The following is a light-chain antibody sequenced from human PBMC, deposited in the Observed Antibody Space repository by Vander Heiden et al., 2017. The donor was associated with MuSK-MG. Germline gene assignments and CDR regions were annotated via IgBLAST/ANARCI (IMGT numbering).Light chain of an antibody. CDR2: NDH. Sequence: QSVLTQPPSASGTPGQRVIISCSGSSSNIGRNNVNWYQHLPGRAPHLLIFNDHQRPSGVPDRFSASKSGTSASLAISGLQSEDETDYYCATWDDSLSAVVFGGGTKLT. J-gene: IGLJ2*01. CDR1: SSNIGRNN. V-gene: IGLV1-44*01. CDR3: ATWDDSLSAVV.